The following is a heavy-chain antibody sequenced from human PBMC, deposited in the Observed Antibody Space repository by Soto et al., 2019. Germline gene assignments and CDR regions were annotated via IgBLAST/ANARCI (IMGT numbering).Heavy chain of an antibody. V-gene: IGHV1-2*02. Sequence: ASVKVSCKASGYTFTGYYMHWVRQAPGQGLEWMGWINPNSGGTNYAQKFQGRVTMTRDTSISTAYMELNRLRSDDTAVYYCARARITIFGVVITPADYWGQGTLVTVSS. CDR3: ARARITIFGVVITPADY. CDR1: GYTFTGYY. CDR2: INPNSGGT. J-gene: IGHJ4*02. D-gene: IGHD3-3*01.